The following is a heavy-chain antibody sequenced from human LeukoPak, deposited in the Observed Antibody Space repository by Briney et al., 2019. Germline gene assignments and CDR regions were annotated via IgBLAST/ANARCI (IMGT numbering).Heavy chain of an antibody. CDR1: GGSFSGYY. CDR2: INHSGST. D-gene: IGHD3-16*01. J-gene: IGHJ4*02. V-gene: IGHV4-34*01. Sequence: PSETLSLTCAVYGGSFSGYYWSWIRQPPGKGLEWIGEINHSGSTNYNPSLKSRVTISVDTSKNQLSLKLSSVTAADTAVYYCARGRRGGVADYWGQGTLVTVSS. CDR3: ARGRRGGVADY.